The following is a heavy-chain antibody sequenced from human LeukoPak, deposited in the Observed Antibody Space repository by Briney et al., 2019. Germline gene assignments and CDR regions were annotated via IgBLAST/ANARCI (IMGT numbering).Heavy chain of an antibody. J-gene: IGHJ4*02. Sequence: SETLSLTCTVSGGSISNCYWTWIRQPPGKGLEWIGYIYHSGSTNYNPSLKSRVTISVDTSENQFSLKLNSVTAADTAVYYCARGDYYFDYWGQGTLVTVSS. CDR1: GGSISNCY. CDR3: ARGDYYFDY. D-gene: IGHD3-10*01. V-gene: IGHV4-59*01. CDR2: IYHSGST.